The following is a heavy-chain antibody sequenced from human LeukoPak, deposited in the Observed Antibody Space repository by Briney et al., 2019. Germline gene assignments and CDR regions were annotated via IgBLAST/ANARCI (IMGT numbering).Heavy chain of an antibody. CDR3: ARSIAVAGNPDI. CDR1: GFTFSSYS. V-gene: IGHV3-21*01. CDR2: ISSSSSYI. J-gene: IGHJ3*02. D-gene: IGHD6-19*01. Sequence: GGSLRPSCAASGFTFSSYSMNWVRQAPGKGLEWVSSISSSSSYIYYADSVKGRFTISRDNAKNSLYLQMNSLRAEDTAVYYCARSIAVAGNPDIWGQGTMVTVSS.